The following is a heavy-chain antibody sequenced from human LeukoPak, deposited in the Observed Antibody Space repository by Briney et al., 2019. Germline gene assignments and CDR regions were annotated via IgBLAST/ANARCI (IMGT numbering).Heavy chain of an antibody. V-gene: IGHV3-23*01. Sequence: GGSLRLSCAASGFTFSSFAMSWVRQAPGKGLEWVSTLGARSSTYDADSVKGRFTISRDNSKNTLYLQMNSLRAEDTAVYYCVRARYNPNYFDSWGQGTLVTVSS. D-gene: IGHD1-14*01. CDR2: LGARSST. J-gene: IGHJ4*02. CDR3: VRARYNPNYFDS. CDR1: GFTFSSFA.